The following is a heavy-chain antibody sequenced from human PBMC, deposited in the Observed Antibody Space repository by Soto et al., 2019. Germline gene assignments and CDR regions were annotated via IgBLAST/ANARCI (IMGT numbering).Heavy chain of an antibody. D-gene: IGHD6-19*01. CDR1: GFTFSSYG. V-gene: IGHV3-33*01. Sequence: PGWSLRLSCAASGFTFSSYGMHWVRQAPGKGLEWVAVIWYDGSNKYYADSVKGRFTISRDNSKNTLYLQMNSLRAEDTAVYYCERYNRSGWYDAFEIWGQGTMVTVSS. CDR2: IWYDGSNK. CDR3: ERYNRSGWYDAFEI. J-gene: IGHJ3*02.